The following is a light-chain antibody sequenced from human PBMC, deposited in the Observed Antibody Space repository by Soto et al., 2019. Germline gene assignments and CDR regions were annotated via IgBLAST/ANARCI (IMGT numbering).Light chain of an antibody. J-gene: IGKJ1*01. V-gene: IGKV1-39*01. Sequence: DIQMTQSPSSLSASIGDRVTISCRASQSISSNLNWYQQELGKAPKLLIHAASLLHSGVPARFSGSVSATDFTLTISSLQPEDFATYFCQQSYSIPRTFGPGTKVQSK. CDR3: QQSYSIPRT. CDR2: AAS. CDR1: QSISSN.